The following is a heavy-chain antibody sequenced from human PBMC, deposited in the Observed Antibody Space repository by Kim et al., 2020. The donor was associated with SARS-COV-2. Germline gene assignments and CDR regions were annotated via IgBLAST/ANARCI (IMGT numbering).Heavy chain of an antibody. V-gene: IGHV3-13*01. J-gene: IGHJ3*02. CDR3: ARELLGAFDI. D-gene: IGHD2-21*01. CDR2: T. Sequence: TYEPGTVKGRFTSAREKAKNTLYLQMNSLRDGDTAVYYCARELLGAFDIWGQGTMVTVSS.